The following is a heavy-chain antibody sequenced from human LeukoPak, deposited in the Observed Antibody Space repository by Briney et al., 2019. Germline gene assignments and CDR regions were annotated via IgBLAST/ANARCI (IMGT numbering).Heavy chain of an antibody. CDR1: GASVNVYY. Sequence: SETLSLTCTVSGASVNVYYWSWVRQPPGKGLEWIGYINHSGRNNSNPSLKSRVTMSIDTSKHQFSLKLHSVTAADTAVYFCARLSSSWYYFDYWGQGALVTVS. CDR3: ARLSSSWYYFDY. CDR2: INHSGRN. J-gene: IGHJ4*02. D-gene: IGHD6-13*01. V-gene: IGHV4-59*02.